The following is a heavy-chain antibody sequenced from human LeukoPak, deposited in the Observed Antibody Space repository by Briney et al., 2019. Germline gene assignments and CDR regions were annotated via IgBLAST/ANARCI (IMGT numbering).Heavy chain of an antibody. J-gene: IGHJ4*02. D-gene: IGHD1-14*01. Sequence: SETLSLTCTVSGGSISSYYWSWIRQPPGKGLEWIGYIYYSGSTNYNPSLKSRVTISVDTSKNQFSLKLSSVTAADTAVYYCARDQRGSTGTFDYWGQGALVTVSS. CDR1: GGSISSYY. CDR2: IYYSGST. CDR3: ARDQRGSTGTFDY. V-gene: IGHV4-59*01.